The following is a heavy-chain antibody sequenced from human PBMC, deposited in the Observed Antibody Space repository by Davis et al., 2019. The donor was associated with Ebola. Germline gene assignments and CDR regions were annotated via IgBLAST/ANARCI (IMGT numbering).Heavy chain of an antibody. V-gene: IGHV1-18*01. Sequence: AASVKVSCKASGYTFKNSAISWVRQAPGPGLEWMGWISAYTGNTAYAQILQGSVTMTTDTSTGTAYMELRSLRSDDTAVYYCAREDVAAAGGSQVDYWGQGTLVTVSS. D-gene: IGHD6-13*01. J-gene: IGHJ4*02. CDR1: GYTFKNSA. CDR3: AREDVAAAGGSQVDY. CDR2: ISAYTGNT.